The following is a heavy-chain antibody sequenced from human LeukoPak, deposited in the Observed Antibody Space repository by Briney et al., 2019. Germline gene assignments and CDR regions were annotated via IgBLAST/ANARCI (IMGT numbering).Heavy chain of an antibody. Sequence: GGSLRLSCTASGFTFSSYAMSWVRQAPGKGLEWVSAISGSGGSTYYADSVKGRFTISRDNPKNTLYLQMNSLRAEDTAVYYCANHNQSKNRPLDYWGQGTLVTVSS. CDR1: GFTFSSYA. D-gene: IGHD1-14*01. V-gene: IGHV3-23*01. CDR2: ISGSGGST. CDR3: ANHNQSKNRPLDY. J-gene: IGHJ4*02.